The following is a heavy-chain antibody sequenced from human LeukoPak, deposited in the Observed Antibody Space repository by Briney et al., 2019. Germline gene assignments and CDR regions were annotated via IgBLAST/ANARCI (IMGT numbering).Heavy chain of an antibody. V-gene: IGHV1-69*01. CDR3: ATFIAAAGAYYFDY. J-gene: IGHJ4*02. CDR1: GGTFSSYA. CDR2: IIPIFGTA. Sequence: SVKVSCKASGGTFSSYAISWVRQAPGQGLEWMGGIIPIFGTANYAQKFQGRVTITADESTSTAYMELSSLRSEDTAVYYCATFIAAAGAYYFDYWGQGTLVTVSS. D-gene: IGHD6-13*01.